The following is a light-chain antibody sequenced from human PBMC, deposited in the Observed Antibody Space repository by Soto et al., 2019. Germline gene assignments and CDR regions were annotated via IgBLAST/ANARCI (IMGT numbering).Light chain of an antibody. Sequence: EILLTQSPGTLSLSPGERATLSCRAIQRVSSTYLAWYQQKPGQAPRLLIYGTSSRATGIPTRFSGSGSGTDFTLTITRLEPEDSAMYYCQQYGSSGGITFGHGTRLEI. J-gene: IGKJ5*01. CDR3: QQYGSSGGIT. CDR2: GTS. V-gene: IGKV3-20*01. CDR1: QRVSSTY.